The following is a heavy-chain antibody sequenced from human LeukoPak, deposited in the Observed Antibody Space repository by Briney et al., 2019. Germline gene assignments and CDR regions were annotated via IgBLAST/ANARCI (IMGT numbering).Heavy chain of an antibody. CDR1: GGSFSGYY. J-gene: IGHJ4*03. D-gene: IGHD3-10*01. V-gene: IGHV4-34*01. CDR3: ARHRGSGSYYKRYYFDY. Sequence: SETLSLTCAVYGGSFSGYYWSWIRQPPGKGLEWIGEINHSGSTNYNPSLKSRVTISVDTSKNQFSLKLSSVTAADTAVYYCARHRGSGSYYKRYYFDYWGQGTMVTVSS. CDR2: INHSGST.